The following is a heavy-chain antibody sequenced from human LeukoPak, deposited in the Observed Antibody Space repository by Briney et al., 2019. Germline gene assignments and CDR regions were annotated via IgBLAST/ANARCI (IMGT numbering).Heavy chain of an antibody. CDR2: IIPIFGTA. D-gene: IGHD6-6*01. CDR1: GGTFSSYA. V-gene: IGHV1-69*06. J-gene: IGHJ4*02. CDR3: ARSYSSSSQGDY. Sequence: SVKVSCKASGGTFSSYAISWVRQAPGQGLEWMGGIIPIFGTANYAQKFQGRVTITADKSTSTAYMELSSLRSEDTAVYYCARSYSSSSQGDYWGQGTLVTVSS.